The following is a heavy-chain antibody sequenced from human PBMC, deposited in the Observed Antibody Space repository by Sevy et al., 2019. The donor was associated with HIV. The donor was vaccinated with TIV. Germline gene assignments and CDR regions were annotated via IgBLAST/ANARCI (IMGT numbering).Heavy chain of an antibody. CDR1: GGSISSSNW. CDR3: ARDDYGDYGGVAFDY. V-gene: IGHV4-4*02. Sequence: SETLSLTCAVSGGSISSSNWWSWVRQPPGKGLEWIGEIYHSGSTNYNPSLKSRVTISVDKSKNQFSLKLSSVTAADMAVYYCARDDYGDYGGVAFDYWGQGTLVTVSS. CDR2: IYHSGST. D-gene: IGHD4-17*01. J-gene: IGHJ4*02.